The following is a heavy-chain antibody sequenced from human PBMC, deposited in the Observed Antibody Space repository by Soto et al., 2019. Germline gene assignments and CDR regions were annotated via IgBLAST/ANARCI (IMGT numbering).Heavy chain of an antibody. V-gene: IGHV3-23*01. CDR1: GFTFDDYA. CDR3: ANLEWPLGY. CDR2: ISGSSANI. Sequence: GGSLRLSCAASGFTFDDYAIHWFRQAPGKGLEWVSAISGSSANIDYADSVKGRFTISRDNSKNTLYLQMNSLRAEDTAVYYCANLEWPLGYWGQGTLVTVSS. J-gene: IGHJ4*02. D-gene: IGHD3-3*01.